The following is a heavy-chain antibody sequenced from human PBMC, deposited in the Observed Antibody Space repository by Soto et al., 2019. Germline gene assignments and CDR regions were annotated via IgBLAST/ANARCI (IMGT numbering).Heavy chain of an antibody. CDR3: ARMASPRDYYASSGYYYRPFDY. V-gene: IGHV4-31*03. J-gene: IGHJ4*02. CDR2: IYYSGST. CDR1: GGSISSGGYY. Sequence: QVQLQESGPGLVKPSQTLSLTCTVSGGSISSGGYYWSWIRQHPGKGLEWIGYIYYSGSTYYNPSLKSRVTISVDTSKNQFSLKLSFVTAADTAVYYCARMASPRDYYASSGYYYRPFDYWGQGTLVTVSS. D-gene: IGHD3-22*01.